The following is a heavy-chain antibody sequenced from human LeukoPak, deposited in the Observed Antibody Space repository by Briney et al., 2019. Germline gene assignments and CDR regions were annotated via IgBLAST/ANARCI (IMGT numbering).Heavy chain of an antibody. J-gene: IGHJ4*02. CDR1: GFTFSSYF. CDR2: ISGSGTGT. V-gene: IGHV3-23*01. CDR3: AKYCSGISCYSGLY. D-gene: IGHD2-15*01. Sequence: GGSLRLSCATSGFTFSSYFMAWVRQAPGKGLEWVSSISGSGTGTYYADSVKGRFTVSRDNSKDTLYLQMNGLRAEDTALYFCAKYCSGISCYSGLYWGQGSLVTVAS.